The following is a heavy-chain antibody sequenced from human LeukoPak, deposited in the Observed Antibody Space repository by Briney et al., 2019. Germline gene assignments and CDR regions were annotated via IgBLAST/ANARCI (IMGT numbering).Heavy chain of an antibody. CDR2: INRDGRTT. CDR1: GFSFDRYT. D-gene: IGHD3-9*01. CDR3: AKDFDWLPDY. J-gene: IGHJ4*02. V-gene: IGHV3-43*01. Sequence: GGSLRLSCVASGFSFDRYTMHWIRQAPGKGLEWISLINRDGRTTYYADSVKGRFTISRDNNRNSLYLQMNSPRTEDSALYYCAKDFDWLPDYWGQGTLVTVSS.